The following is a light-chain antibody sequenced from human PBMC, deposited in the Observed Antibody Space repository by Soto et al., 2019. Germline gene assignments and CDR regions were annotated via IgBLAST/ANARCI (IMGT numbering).Light chain of an antibody. CDR2: EGS. V-gene: IGLV2-23*01. Sequence: LTQPASVSGSPGQSITISCTGTSSDVGSYNLVSWYQQHPGKAPKLMIYEGSKRPSGVSNRFSGSKSGNTASLTISGLQAEDEADYYCCSYAGSSTFVFGTGTKGTVL. J-gene: IGLJ1*01. CDR3: CSYAGSSTFV. CDR1: SSDVGSYNL.